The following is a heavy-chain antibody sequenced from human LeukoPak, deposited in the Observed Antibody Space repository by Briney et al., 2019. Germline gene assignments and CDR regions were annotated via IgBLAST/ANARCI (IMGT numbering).Heavy chain of an antibody. J-gene: IGHJ4*02. V-gene: IGHV4-59*08. CDR2: IYYSGST. CDR3: ASYYGSGSYYTSFDY. D-gene: IGHD3-10*01. Sequence: SETLSLTCTVSGGSISSYYWSWIRQPPGKGLEWIGYIYYSGSTNYNPSLKSRVTISVDTSKNQFSLKLSSVTAADTAVYYCASYYGSGSYYTSFDYWGQGTLVTVSS. CDR1: GGSISSYY.